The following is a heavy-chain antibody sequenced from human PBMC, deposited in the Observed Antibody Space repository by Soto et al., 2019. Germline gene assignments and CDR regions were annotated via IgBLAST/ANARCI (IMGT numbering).Heavy chain of an antibody. J-gene: IGHJ6*02. V-gene: IGHV1-69*01. D-gene: IGHD3-3*01. CDR1: GGTFSNYA. CDR3: ARGDPYYDFWSGLIYYYYGMDV. Sequence: QVQLVQSGAEVKKPGSSVKVSCKASGGTFSNYAISWVRQAPGQGLEWMGGIIPIFGTANYAQKFQGRVTITADESTSTAYMELSSLRSEDTAVYYCARGDPYYDFWSGLIYYYYGMDVWGQGTTVTVSS. CDR2: IIPIFGTA.